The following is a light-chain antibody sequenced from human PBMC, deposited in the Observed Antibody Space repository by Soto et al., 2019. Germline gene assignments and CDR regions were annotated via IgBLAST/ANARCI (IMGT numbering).Light chain of an antibody. J-gene: IGKJ1*01. CDR1: QSVSNNY. V-gene: IGKV3-20*01. CDR2: GAS. Sequence: ESVLTQSPSTLSLCPGERATLSCRASQSVSNNYLAWYQQKPGQAPRLLIYGASNRATGIPDRFSGSGSGTDFTLTISRLEPEDFAVYYCQQYGSSGTFGQGTKVDI. CDR3: QQYGSSGT.